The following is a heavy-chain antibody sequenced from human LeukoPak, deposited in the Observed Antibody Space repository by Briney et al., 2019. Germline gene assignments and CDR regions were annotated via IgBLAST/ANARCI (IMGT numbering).Heavy chain of an antibody. D-gene: IGHD3-22*01. CDR3: ARGIDSRYYYYGMDV. CDR2: INHSGST. V-gene: IGHV4-34*01. J-gene: IGHJ6*02. Sequence: SETLSLTCAVYGGSFSGYYWSWIRQPPGKGLEWIGEINHSGSTNYNPSLKSRVTISVDTSKNQFSLKLSSVTAADTAVYYCARGIDSRYYYYGMDVWGQGTTVTVSS. CDR1: GGSFSGYY.